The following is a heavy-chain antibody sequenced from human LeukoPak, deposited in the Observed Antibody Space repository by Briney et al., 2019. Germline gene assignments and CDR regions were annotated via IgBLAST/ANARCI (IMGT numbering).Heavy chain of an antibody. V-gene: IGHV3-49*04. CDR1: GFTFGDYA. CDR3: IMSSHRYCSSTNCPLDY. D-gene: IGHD2-2*01. Sequence: GGSLRLSCTTSGFTFGDYAMSWVRQAPGKGLEWVSFIRSKNHGENTEYAASVTGRFTISRDDSNNIAYLQMNSLKIEDTAVYYCIMSSHRYCSSTNCPLDYWGQGTLVTVSS. CDR2: IRSKNHGENT. J-gene: IGHJ4*02.